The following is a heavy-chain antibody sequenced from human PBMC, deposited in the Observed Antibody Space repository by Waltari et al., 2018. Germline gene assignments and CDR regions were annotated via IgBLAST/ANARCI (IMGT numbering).Heavy chain of an antibody. Sequence: QVQLQESGPGLVKPSQTLSLTCTVSGGSISSGSYYWSWIRQPAGKGREWIGRIYTSGTTNYSPALKSRVTISVDTSKNQFSLKLSSVTAADTAVYYCARVEGYSSSWYSFYYYGMDVWGQGTTVTVSS. J-gene: IGHJ6*02. CDR3: ARVEGYSSSWYSFYYYGMDV. CDR1: GGSISSGSYY. D-gene: IGHD6-13*01. V-gene: IGHV4-61*02. CDR2: IYTSGTT.